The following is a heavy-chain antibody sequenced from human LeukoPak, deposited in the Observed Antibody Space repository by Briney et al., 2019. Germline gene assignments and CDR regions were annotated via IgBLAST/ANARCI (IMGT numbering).Heavy chain of an antibody. CDR3: ARDLGYCSGSTCYVGYFDY. CDR2: IYSDGST. V-gene: IGHV3-66*01. CDR1: GFTVSTNY. J-gene: IGHJ4*02. D-gene: IGHD2-15*01. Sequence: GGSLRLSCAASGFTVSTNYMNWVRQAPGKGLEWASLIYSDGSTYYADSVKGRFTISRDNSKNTLYLQMNSLRAEDTAVYYCARDLGYCSGSTCYVGYFDYWGQGTQVTVSS.